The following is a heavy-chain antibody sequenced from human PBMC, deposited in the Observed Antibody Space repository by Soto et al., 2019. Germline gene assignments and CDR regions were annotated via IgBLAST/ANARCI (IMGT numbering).Heavy chain of an antibody. V-gene: IGHV3-13*01. Sequence: EVQLVESGGGLVQPGGSLRLSCAASGFTFSAYDMHWVRQATGKGLEWVSAIGTQHDTYYPESVKGRFTISRENAKNSFYVQMNSLRAGDTAVYYCARQASYWHGGGGWIDPWGQGTLVTVSS. CDR3: ARQASYWHGGGGWIDP. J-gene: IGHJ5*02. CDR1: GFTFSAYD. D-gene: IGHD2-8*02. CDR2: IGTQHDT.